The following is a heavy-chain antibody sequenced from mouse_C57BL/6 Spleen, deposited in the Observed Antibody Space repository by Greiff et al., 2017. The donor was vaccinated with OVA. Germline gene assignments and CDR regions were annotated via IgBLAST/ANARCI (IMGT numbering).Heavy chain of an antibody. V-gene: IGHV1-52*01. CDR3: AREGITTVVPYYFDY. J-gene: IGHJ2*01. CDR1: GYTFTSYW. D-gene: IGHD1-1*01. Sequence: QVQLQQSGAELVRPGSSVKLSCKASGYTFTSYWMHWVKQRPIQGLEWIGNIDPSDSETHYNQKFKDEATLTVDKSSSTAYMQLSSLTSEDSAVYYCAREGITTVVPYYFDYWGQGTTLTVSS. CDR2: IDPSDSET.